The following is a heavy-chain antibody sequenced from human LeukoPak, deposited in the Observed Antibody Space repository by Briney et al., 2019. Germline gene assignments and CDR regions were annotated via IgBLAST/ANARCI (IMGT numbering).Heavy chain of an antibody. CDR1: GFTISSYW. J-gene: IGHJ4*02. Sequence: PGGSLRLSCAASGFTISSYWMTWVRQAPGKGLEWVANLNRDGSEKYYVDSVKGRFTISRDNARNSLYLQMNSLRAEDTAVYYCARGLRGYSYGHYDYWGQGTLVTVSS. V-gene: IGHV3-7*01. CDR2: LNRDGSEK. CDR3: ARGLRGYSYGHYDY. D-gene: IGHD5-18*01.